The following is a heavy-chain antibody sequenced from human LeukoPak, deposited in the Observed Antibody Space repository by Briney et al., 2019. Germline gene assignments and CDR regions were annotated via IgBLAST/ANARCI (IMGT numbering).Heavy chain of an antibody. CDR2: IYSGGST. Sequence: GGSLRLSCAASGFTVSSNYMSWVRQAPGKGLEWVSVIYSGGSTYYADSVKGRFTISRDNSKNTLYLQMYSLRAEDTAVYYCASHSSSLYYYYMDVWGKGTTVTVSS. CDR1: GFTVSSNY. V-gene: IGHV3-53*01. J-gene: IGHJ6*03. D-gene: IGHD6-13*01. CDR3: ASHSSSLYYYYMDV.